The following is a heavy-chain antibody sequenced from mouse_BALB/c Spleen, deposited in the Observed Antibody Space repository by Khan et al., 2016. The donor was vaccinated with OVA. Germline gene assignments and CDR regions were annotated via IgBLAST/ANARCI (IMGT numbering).Heavy chain of an antibody. D-gene: IGHD2-4*01. CDR3: ASERLRRVAMDY. CDR1: GYTFTSYD. V-gene: IGHV1S56*01. J-gene: IGHJ4*01. CDR2: IYPGDGST. Sequence: QVQLQQSGPELVKPGALVKISCKASGYTFTSYDINWVRQRPGQGLEWIGWIYPGDGSTVYNEKFKGKATLTADKSSSTAYMQLSSLTSETSAVXFCASERLRRVAMDYWGQGTSVTVSS.